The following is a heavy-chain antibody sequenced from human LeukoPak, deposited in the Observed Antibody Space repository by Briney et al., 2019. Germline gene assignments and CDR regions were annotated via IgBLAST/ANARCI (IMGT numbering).Heavy chain of an antibody. CDR2: ISASCNTK. J-gene: IGHJ4*02. V-gene: IGHV3-48*01. D-gene: IGHD3-3*01. CDR3: AKELVKEWLASGY. CDR1: GCTFSDYN. Sequence: GGSLRLSCAASGCTFSDYNMIWVRQAPEKGLEWVSYISASCNTKFYADSVKGRFAISRDNSKNTLYLQMNSLKPDDTAVYYCAKELVKEWLASGYWGQGTLVSVSS.